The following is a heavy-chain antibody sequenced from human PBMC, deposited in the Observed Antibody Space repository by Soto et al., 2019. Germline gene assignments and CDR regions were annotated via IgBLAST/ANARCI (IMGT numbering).Heavy chain of an antibody. V-gene: IGHV3-23*01. Sequence: EVQVLESGGGLVQPGGSLRLACTASGFTFSRCAMSWVRQAPGKGLEWVSGIGGSGDDTHYADSVKGRFTISRDNYKNRRYLQMNSLRAEDTAVYCCAEESYNRRTDFAYWGQGTLVTVSS. D-gene: IGHD3-10*01. CDR3: AEESYNRRTDFAY. CDR1: GFTFSRCA. CDR2: IGGSGDDT. J-gene: IGHJ4*02.